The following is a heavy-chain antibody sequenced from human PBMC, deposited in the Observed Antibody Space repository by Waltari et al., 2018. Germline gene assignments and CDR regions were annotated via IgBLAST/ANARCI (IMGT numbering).Heavy chain of an antibody. V-gene: IGHV5-51*01. CDR3: ARRSLGQCGSTSCYSAFVDI. D-gene: IGHD2-2*01. Sequence: VPLVHSVAQVKKSGASLTISCNASGYSFSSYCICWVRPLPGKGLEWMGIIFPGYSDTRYSPSFQGQIIISADKSRSTSYLQWSSLKASDTAKYFCARRSLGQCGSTSCYSAFVDIWGRGTLVNVSS. CDR2: IFPGYSDT. CDR1: GYSFSSYC. J-gene: IGHJ2*01.